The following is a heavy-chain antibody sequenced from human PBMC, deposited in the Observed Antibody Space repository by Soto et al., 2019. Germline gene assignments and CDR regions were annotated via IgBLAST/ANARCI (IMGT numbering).Heavy chain of an antibody. V-gene: IGHV3-23*01. CDR3: AKDGGSDIVVVVAATPSHYYYYMDV. CDR2: ISGSGGST. CDR1: GFTFSSYA. Sequence: GGSLRLSCAASGFTFSSYAMSWVRQAPGKGLEWVSAISGSGGSTYYADSVKGRFTISRDNSKNTLYLQMNSLRAEDTAVYYCAKDGGSDIVVVVAATPSHYYYYMDVWGKGTTVTVSS. J-gene: IGHJ6*03. D-gene: IGHD2-15*01.